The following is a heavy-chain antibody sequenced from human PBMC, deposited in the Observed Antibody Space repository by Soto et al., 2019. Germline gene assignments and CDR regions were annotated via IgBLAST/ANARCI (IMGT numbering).Heavy chain of an antibody. V-gene: IGHV3-30*09. Sequence: QEHLVESGGGVVQPGGSLTLSCTASGFPFSSYTMHWLRRAPGKGLEWVGIISFDGSRKYYADWLKGRIVISRDNSKDSLYLQMDTLRHDDTAIYYCARDTVTSLTPYQGFYYYGMDVWGQGTTVTVSS. CDR2: ISFDGSRK. CDR1: GFPFSSYT. D-gene: IGHD2-2*01. J-gene: IGHJ6*02. CDR3: ARDTVTSLTPYQGFYYYGMDV.